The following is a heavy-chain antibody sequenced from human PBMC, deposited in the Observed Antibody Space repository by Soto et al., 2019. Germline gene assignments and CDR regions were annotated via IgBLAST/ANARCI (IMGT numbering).Heavy chain of an antibody. CDR2: INHSGST. J-gene: IGHJ4*02. Sequence: PSETLSLTCAVDGGSFSGYYWSWIRQPPGKGLEWIGEINHSGSTNYNPSLKSRVTISVDTSKNQFSLKLSSVTAADTAVYYCARLMATATPSYYFDYWGQGTLVTVSS. CDR1: GGSFSGYY. D-gene: IGHD5-18*01. V-gene: IGHV4-34*01. CDR3: ARLMATATPSYYFDY.